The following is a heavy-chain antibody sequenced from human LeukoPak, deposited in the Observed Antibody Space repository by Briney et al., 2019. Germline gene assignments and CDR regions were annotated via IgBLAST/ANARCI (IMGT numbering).Heavy chain of an antibody. CDR1: GYSFTSYW. Sequence: GESLKISCKGSGYSFTSYWIGWVRQMPGKGLEWMGIIYPGDSDTRYSPSFQGQVTISADKSISTAYLQWSSLKASDTAMYYCATFTIPPSAVFDYWGQGTPVTVSS. CDR3: ATFTIPPSAVFDY. CDR2: IYPGDSDT. D-gene: IGHD3-9*01. V-gene: IGHV5-51*01. J-gene: IGHJ4*01.